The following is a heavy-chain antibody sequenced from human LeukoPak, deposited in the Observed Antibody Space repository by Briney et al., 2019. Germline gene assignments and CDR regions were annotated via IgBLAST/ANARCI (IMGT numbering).Heavy chain of an antibody. CDR3: ARAYWGSRKPPDAFDI. V-gene: IGHV4-34*01. D-gene: IGHD7-27*01. J-gene: IGHJ3*02. Sequence: PSETLSLTCAVYGGSFGGYYWSWIRQPPGKGLEWIGEINHSGSTNYNPSLKSRVTISVDTSKNQFSLNLSSVTAADTAVYYCARAYWGSRKPPDAFDIWGQGTLVTVSS. CDR1: GGSFGGYY. CDR2: INHSGST.